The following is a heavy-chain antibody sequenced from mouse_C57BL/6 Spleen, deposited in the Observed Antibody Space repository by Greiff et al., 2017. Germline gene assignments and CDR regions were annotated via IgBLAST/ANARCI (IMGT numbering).Heavy chain of an antibody. CDR1: GFNIKNTY. CDR3: APSYYGSSYGFDY. Sequence: EVQLQQSVAELVRPGASVKLSCTASGFNIKNTYMHWVKQRPEQGLEWIGRIDPANGNTKYAPKFQGKATITADTSSNTAYLQLSSLTSEDTAIYYCAPSYYGSSYGFDYWGQGTTLTVSS. J-gene: IGHJ2*01. V-gene: IGHV14-3*01. CDR2: IDPANGNT. D-gene: IGHD1-1*01.